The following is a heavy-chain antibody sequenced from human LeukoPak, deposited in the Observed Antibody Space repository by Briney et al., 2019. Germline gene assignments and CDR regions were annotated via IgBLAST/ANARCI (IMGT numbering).Heavy chain of an antibody. CDR3: ARTVGYCTGDCYPYYFDF. CDR1: GFTFSSYW. Sequence: GGSLRLSCAASGFTFSSYWMTWVRQAPGKGLEWVANIKRDGSEKFYVDSVRGRYTISRDNAKNSLYLQLNSLRAEDTAVYYCARTVGYCTGDCYPYYFDFWGQGTLVTVSS. V-gene: IGHV3-7*01. D-gene: IGHD2-21*02. J-gene: IGHJ4*02. CDR2: IKRDGSEK.